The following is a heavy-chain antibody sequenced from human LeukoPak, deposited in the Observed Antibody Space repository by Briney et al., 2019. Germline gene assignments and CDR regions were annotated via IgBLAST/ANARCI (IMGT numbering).Heavy chain of an antibody. Sequence: SVKVSCKASGGTFSSYAISWVRQAPGQGPEWMGRIIPIFGTANYAQKFQGRVTITTDESTGTAYMELSSLRSEDTAVYYCARVNGNSGYYVDYWGQGTLVTVSS. CDR2: IIPIFGTA. J-gene: IGHJ4*02. CDR1: GGTFSSYA. CDR3: ARVNGNSGYYVDY. D-gene: IGHD3-22*01. V-gene: IGHV1-69*05.